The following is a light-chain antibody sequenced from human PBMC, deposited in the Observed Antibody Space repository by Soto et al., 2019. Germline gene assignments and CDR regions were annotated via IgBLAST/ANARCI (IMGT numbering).Light chain of an antibody. J-gene: IGKJ2*01. Sequence: DIQMTQSPSTLSASVGDRVTITCRASQSISTWLAWYQQKPGKAPKLLMYKASSLESGVPSRFSGSGSGTEFTLTISSLQRDDFATYYCQHYDSYYTFGQRTQLEIK. CDR3: QHYDSYYT. CDR2: KAS. CDR1: QSISTW. V-gene: IGKV1-5*03.